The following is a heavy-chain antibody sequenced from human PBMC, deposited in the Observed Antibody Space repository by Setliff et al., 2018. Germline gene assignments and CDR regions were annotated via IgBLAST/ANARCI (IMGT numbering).Heavy chain of an antibody. CDR3: VRDACPYTSTWCHHFDC. CDR1: GFTFSSYN. V-gene: IGHV3-21*01. CDR2: ISSSSSYI. Sequence: SLRLSCAASGFTFSSYNMNWVRQAPGKGLEWVSFISSSSSYIHYADSVKCRFTISRDTAKNSLYLQMNSLRAEDTAVYYCVRDACPYTSTWCHHFDCWGQGTLVTVSS. J-gene: IGHJ4*02. D-gene: IGHD6-13*01.